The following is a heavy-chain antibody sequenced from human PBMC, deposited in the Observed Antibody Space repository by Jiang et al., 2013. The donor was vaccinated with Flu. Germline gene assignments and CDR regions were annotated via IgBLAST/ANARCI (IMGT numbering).Heavy chain of an antibody. J-gene: IGHJ5*02. D-gene: IGHD3-16*01. CDR3: ARVAGASRRNGGWFDP. CDR2: INHSGST. V-gene: IGHV4-34*01. CDR1: GGSFSGYY. Sequence: SLTCAVYGGSFSGYYWSWIRQPPGKGLEWIGEINHSGSTNYNPSLKSRVTISVDTSKNQFSLKLSSVTAADTAVYYCARVAGASRRNGGWFDPWGQGTLVTVSS.